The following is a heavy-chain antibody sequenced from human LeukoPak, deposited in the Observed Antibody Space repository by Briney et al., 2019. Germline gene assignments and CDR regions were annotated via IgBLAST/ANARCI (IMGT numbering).Heavy chain of an antibody. J-gene: IGHJ4*02. V-gene: IGHV3-23*01. Sequence: GGSLRLSCAASGFTFSSYAISWVRQAPGKGLEWVSAVSGRGDSTYYADSVKGRFTISRDNSKNTLYLQMNSLRAEDTAVYHCANGWSPDYWGRGTLVTVSS. CDR3: ANGWSPDY. CDR1: GFTFSSYA. D-gene: IGHD2-15*01. CDR2: VSGRGDST.